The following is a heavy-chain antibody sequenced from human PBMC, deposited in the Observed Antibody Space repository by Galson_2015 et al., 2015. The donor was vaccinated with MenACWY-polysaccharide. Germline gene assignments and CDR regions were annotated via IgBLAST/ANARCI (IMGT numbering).Heavy chain of an antibody. J-gene: IGHJ5*02. V-gene: IGHV3-48*01. D-gene: IGHD3-3*01. CDR1: GFTFSSYS. CDR3: ARDELFWSGYYAGWFDP. Sequence: SLRLSCAASGFTFSSYSMNWVRQAPGKGLEWVAYISSSSSTIYYADSVKGRFTISRDNAKNSLYLQMNSLRAEDTAVYYCARDELFWSGYYAGWFDPWGQGTLVTVSS. CDR2: ISSSSSTI.